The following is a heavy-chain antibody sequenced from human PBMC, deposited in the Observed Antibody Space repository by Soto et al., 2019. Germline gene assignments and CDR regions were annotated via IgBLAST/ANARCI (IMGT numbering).Heavy chain of an antibody. CDR2: IIPIFGTA. CDR1: GGTFSSYA. V-gene: IGHV1-69*13. Sequence: SVKVSCKASGGTFSSYAISWVRQAPGQGLEWMGGIIPIFGTANYAQKFQGRATITADESTSTAYMELSSLRSEDTAVYYCARVGSSIAARYWFDPWGQGTLVTVSS. J-gene: IGHJ5*02. D-gene: IGHD6-6*01. CDR3: ARVGSSIAARYWFDP.